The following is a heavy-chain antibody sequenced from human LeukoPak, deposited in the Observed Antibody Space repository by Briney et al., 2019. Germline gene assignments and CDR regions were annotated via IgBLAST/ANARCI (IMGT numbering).Heavy chain of an antibody. CDR3: ASLDYYDSSGYYRGESY. J-gene: IGHJ4*02. CDR2: MYSGGSK. V-gene: IGHV3-66*01. CDR1: GFTVSSNY. D-gene: IGHD3-22*01. Sequence: GGSLRLSCAASGFTVSSNYMSWVRQPPGKGLEWVSVMYSGGSKYYADSVKGRFTISRDNSKNTVYLQMGSLRAEDMAVYYCASLDYYDSSGYYRGESYWGQGTLVTVSS.